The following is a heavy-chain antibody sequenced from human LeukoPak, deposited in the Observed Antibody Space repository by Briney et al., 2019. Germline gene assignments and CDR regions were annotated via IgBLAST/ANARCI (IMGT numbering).Heavy chain of an antibody. D-gene: IGHD2-2*01. CDR3: AREFWILPAAVNWFDP. CDR1: GYTFTGYY. J-gene: IGHJ5*02. CDR2: INPNSGGT. V-gene: IGHV1-2*02. Sequence: ASVKVSCKPSGYTFTGYYMHWVRQAPGQGLEWMGWINPNSGGTNYAQKFQGRVTMTRDTSISTAYMELSRLRSDDTAVYYCAREFWILPAAVNWFDPWGRGTLVTVSS.